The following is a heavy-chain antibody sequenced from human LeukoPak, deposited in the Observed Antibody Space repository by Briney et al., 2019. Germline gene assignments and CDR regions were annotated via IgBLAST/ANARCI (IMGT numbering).Heavy chain of an antibody. CDR1: GFTFNNYD. CDR3: AKKGRGFIIGGPYFDH. D-gene: IGHD2-15*01. Sequence: GGSLRLSCDASGFTFNNYDMHWVRQAPGKGLEWVASTQFDGSKRFHADSVKGRFTVSRDNSNNTVHLQMNNLRADDTAVYYCAKKGRGFIIGGPYFDHWGQGILVAVSS. J-gene: IGHJ4*02. V-gene: IGHV3-30*02. CDR2: TQFDGSKR.